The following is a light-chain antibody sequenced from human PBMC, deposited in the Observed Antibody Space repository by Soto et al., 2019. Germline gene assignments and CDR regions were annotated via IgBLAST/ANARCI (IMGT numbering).Light chain of an antibody. CDR1: QSVLYSSTIKNY. J-gene: IGKJ2*01. V-gene: IGKV4-1*01. CDR2: WAS. Sequence: DIVMTQSPDSLAVSLGERATINCKSSQSVLYSSTIKNYLAWYQQKPGQPPKLLIYWASTRESGVPDRFRGSGSGTDFTLTISSLLAADVAVYYCQQYYSTLYTFGQGTTLEIK. CDR3: QQYYSTLYT.